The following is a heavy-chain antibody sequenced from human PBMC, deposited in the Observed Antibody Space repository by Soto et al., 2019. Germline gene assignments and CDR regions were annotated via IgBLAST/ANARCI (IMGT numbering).Heavy chain of an antibody. D-gene: IGHD5-18*01. J-gene: IGHJ4*02. CDR2: IDPSDSQT. CDR1: GYSFAGYW. Sequence: PGESLKISCKGSGYSFAGYWITWVRQKPGKGLGWMGRIDPSDSQTYYSPSFRGHVTISVTKSITTVFLQWSSLRASDTAMYYCARQIYGSDTGPNFQYYFDSWGQGTPVTVSS. CDR3: ARQIYGSDTGPNFQYYFDS. V-gene: IGHV5-10-1*01.